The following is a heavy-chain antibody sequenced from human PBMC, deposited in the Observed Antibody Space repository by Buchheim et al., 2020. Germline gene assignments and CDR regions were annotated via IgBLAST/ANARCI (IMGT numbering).Heavy chain of an antibody. CDR3: ARAPDCGGGSCYSKYYYGMDV. J-gene: IGHJ6*02. V-gene: IGHV3-33*01. CDR1: GFTFSNYG. CDR2: IWHDGSKK. D-gene: IGHD2-15*01. Sequence: QVQLVESGGGVAQPGRSLRLSCAASGFTFSNYGMHWVRQAPGKGLEWVAVIWHDGSKKYYGESVKGRFTISRNNSKNMLYLQMNSLRGEDTAVYYCARAPDCGGGSCYSKYYYGMDVWGQGTT.